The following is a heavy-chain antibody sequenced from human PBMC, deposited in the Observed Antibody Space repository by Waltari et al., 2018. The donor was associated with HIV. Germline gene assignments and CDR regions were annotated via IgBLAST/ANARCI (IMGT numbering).Heavy chain of an antibody. CDR2: ISAYDGNK. CDR1: GFRCTNYV. D-gene: IGHD2-8*01. Sequence: VQLVQSGPEMRKPGAYVKISCRASGFRCTNYVFSCVSQAPGQGLEWLGWISAYDGNKDSAQKFKGRITLTTDTSTTTAYLEVRSLRSDDTAIYHCVRGGGSWLYDMYYYQGLDVWGQGTTVIVSS. J-gene: IGHJ6*02. V-gene: IGHV1-18*01. CDR3: VRGGGSWLYDMYYYQGLDV.